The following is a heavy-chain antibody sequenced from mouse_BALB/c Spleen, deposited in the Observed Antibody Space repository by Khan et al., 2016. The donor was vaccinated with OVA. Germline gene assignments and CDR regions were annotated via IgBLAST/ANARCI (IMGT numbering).Heavy chain of an antibody. J-gene: IGHJ3*01. V-gene: IGHV1-4*01. CDR2: INPSNGYT. CDR3: VRDGAYHRNDGWFAY. D-gene: IGHD2-14*01. Sequence: QVQLQQSGAELARPGASVKMSCKASGYTFTSYTIHWIKERPGQGLEWIGYINPSNGYTKYNQKFKDKATLTTDKSSTTAYLQLSSLTSDDSAVYNCVRDGAYHRNDGWFAYWGQGTLVTVSA. CDR1: GYTFTSYT.